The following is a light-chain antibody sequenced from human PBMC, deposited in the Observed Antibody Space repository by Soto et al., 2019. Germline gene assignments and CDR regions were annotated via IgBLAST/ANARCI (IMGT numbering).Light chain of an antibody. CDR1: SSDVGTFGL. V-gene: IGLV2-23*02. CDR3: SSFTRGSTLVV. J-gene: IGLJ2*01. Sequence: QSALTQPASVSGSPGQSITISCTGTSSDVGTFGLVSGFHQYPGRAPKPIIFEVSRRPLGVSNRFSGSKSGNTASLTISGLQAEDEGHYYCSSFTRGSTLVVFGGGTQLTVL. CDR2: EVS.